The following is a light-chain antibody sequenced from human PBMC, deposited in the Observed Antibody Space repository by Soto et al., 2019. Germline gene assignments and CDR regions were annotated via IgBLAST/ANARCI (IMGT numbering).Light chain of an antibody. J-gene: IGKJ1*01. Sequence: DLQMTQSPSSLSASVGDRVTITCRASQGISYHVAWYQQKPGKVPKLLIYGASTLQSGVPSRFSGSGAGTDFTLSIRSLETEDFAVYYCQQYGSALPWTFGHGTKVEI. CDR1: QGISYH. CDR3: QQYGSALPWT. V-gene: IGKV1-27*01. CDR2: GAS.